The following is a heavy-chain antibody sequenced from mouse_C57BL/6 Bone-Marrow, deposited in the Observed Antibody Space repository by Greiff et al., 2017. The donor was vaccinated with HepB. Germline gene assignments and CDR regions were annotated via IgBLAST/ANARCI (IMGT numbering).Heavy chain of an antibody. CDR2: ISDGGSYT. CDR3: ARVRGTGDWYFDV. CDR1: GFTFSSYA. V-gene: IGHV5-4*03. J-gene: IGHJ1*03. Sequence: EVKLMESGGGLVKPGGSLKLSCAASGFTFSSYAMSWVRQTPEKRLEWVATISDGGSYTYYPDNVKGRFTISRDNAKNNLYLQMSQLKSEDTAMYYCARVRGTGDWYFDVWGTGTTVTVSS. D-gene: IGHD4-1*01.